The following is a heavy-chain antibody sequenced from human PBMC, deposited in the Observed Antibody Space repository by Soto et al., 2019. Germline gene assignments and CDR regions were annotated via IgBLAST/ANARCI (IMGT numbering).Heavy chain of an antibody. CDR2: SSSSGSTM. V-gene: IGHV3-48*03. D-gene: IGHD3-22*01. Sequence: GGSLTLSCRTSGFAFNSYAMPCVRQAPGKGLEWVSYSSSSGSTMYYADSVNGRFTISRDNAKNSLFLQMNSLRAEDTAVYYCALEVSGYYSAAFDIWGQGTMLTVSS. CDR3: ALEVSGYYSAAFDI. CDR1: GFAFNSYA. J-gene: IGHJ3*02.